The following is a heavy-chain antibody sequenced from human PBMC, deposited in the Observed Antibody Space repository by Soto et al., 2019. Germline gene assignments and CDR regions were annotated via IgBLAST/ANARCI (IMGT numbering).Heavy chain of an antibody. J-gene: IGHJ5*02. CDR2: INVYNGNT. V-gene: IGHV1-18*01. CDR3: ARGVGSGSYYNQYNWFDP. Sequence: ASVKVSCKASGYTFTNYGISWVRQAPGQGLEWMRRINVYNGNTKYAQKVQGRVTMTTDTSTSTAYMELRSLRSDDTAVYYCARGVGSGSYYNQYNWFDPWGQGTLVTVSS. D-gene: IGHD3-10*01. CDR1: GYTFTNYG.